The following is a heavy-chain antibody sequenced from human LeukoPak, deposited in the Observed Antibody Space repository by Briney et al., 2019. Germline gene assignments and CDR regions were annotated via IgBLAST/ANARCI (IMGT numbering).Heavy chain of an antibody. CDR1: GFTFSSYG. Sequence: GGSLRLSCAASGFTFSSYGMHWVRQAPGKGLEWVAVIWYDGSNKYYPDSVKRRFTISRDNSKNTLYLQMNSLRAEDTAVYYCARGAHGVVPAANLDYWGQGTLVTVSS. CDR3: ARGAHGVVPAANLDY. CDR2: IWYDGSNK. D-gene: IGHD2-2*01. J-gene: IGHJ4*02. V-gene: IGHV3-33*01.